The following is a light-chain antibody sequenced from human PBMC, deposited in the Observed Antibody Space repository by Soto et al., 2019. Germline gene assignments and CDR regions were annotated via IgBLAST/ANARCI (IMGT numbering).Light chain of an antibody. CDR1: QSVSSSY. J-gene: IGKJ2*01. Sequence: EIVLTQSPGTLSLSPGERATLSCRASQSVSSSYLTWYQQKPGQAPRLLIYGTSSKATGIPDWFSGSGSGTDFTLNISRLEPEDFEVYYCQQYGNSPYTFGQGTKLEIK. V-gene: IGKV3-20*01. CDR3: QQYGNSPYT. CDR2: GTS.